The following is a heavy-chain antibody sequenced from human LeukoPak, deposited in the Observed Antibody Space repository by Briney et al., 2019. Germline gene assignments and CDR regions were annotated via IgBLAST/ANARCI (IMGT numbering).Heavy chain of an antibody. CDR1: GDTFTTYN. Sequence: ASVKVSCKASGDTFTTYNINWVRQAPGQGLEWMGWISGYNGNTNYAQKLQGRVTMTTDTSTSTAYMELRSLKSDDTAVYYCASLKNYYDSSGYLVTDAFDIWGQGTMVTVSS. V-gene: IGHV1-18*01. CDR2: ISGYNGNT. D-gene: IGHD3-22*01. CDR3: ASLKNYYDSSGYLVTDAFDI. J-gene: IGHJ3*02.